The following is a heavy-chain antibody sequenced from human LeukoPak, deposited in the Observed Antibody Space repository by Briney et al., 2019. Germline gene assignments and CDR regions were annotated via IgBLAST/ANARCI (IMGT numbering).Heavy chain of an antibody. D-gene: IGHD3-10*01. CDR3: AREAVRGVTPHFDY. V-gene: IGHV4-59*01. CDR2: IYYSGST. Sequence: SETLSLTCTVSGGSISSYYWSWIRQPPGKGLEWIGYIYYSGSTNYNPSLKSRVTISVDTSKNQFSLKLSSVTAADTAVYYCAREAVRGVTPHFDYWGQGTLVTVSS. J-gene: IGHJ4*02. CDR1: GGSISSYY.